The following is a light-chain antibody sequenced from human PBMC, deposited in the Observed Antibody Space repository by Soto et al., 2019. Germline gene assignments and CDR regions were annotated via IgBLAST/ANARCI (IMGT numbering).Light chain of an antibody. CDR3: QVWNSSSKHGV. J-gene: IGLJ2*01. V-gene: IGLV3-21*02. Sequence: SYELTQPPSVSVAPGQTARITCGGNNIGSKSVHWYQQKPGQAPVLVVYDDSDRPSGIHERFSGYNSGNTATVTISRVEAGDEAAYYCQVWNSSSKHGVFGGGTNLT. CDR1: NIGSKS. CDR2: DDS.